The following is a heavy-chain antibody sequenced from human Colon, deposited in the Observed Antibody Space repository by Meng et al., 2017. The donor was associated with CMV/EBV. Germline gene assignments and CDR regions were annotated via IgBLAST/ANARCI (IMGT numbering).Heavy chain of an antibody. CDR2: IYWSGVT. CDR3: ARGRVGNTVRIDP. CDR1: DDSISSSNYY. Sequence: SETLSLTCTVSDDSISSSNYYWGWIRQPPGKGLEWVGTIYWSGVTSYNPSLKSRVTISVDTSKNQFSLRLNSVTAADSAVYYCARGRVGNTVRIDPWGQGTLVTVSS. J-gene: IGHJ5*02. V-gene: IGHV4-39*07. D-gene: IGHD1-26*01.